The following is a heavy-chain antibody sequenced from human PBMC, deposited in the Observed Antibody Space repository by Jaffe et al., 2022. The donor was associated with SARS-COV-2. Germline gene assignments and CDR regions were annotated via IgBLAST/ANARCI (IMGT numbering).Heavy chain of an antibody. CDR2: VSGSGGST. CDR1: GFTFSNYV. CDR3: AKGASGASSSSFDS. J-gene: IGHJ4*02. D-gene: IGHD6-13*01. V-gene: IGHV3-23*01. Sequence: EVQLLESGGGLVQPGGSLRLSCEGSGFTFSNYVMSWVRQAPGMGLEWVSTVSGSGGSTYYVDSVKGRFTVSRDNSKNTLYLQMNSLRADDAAIYYCAKGASGASSSSFDSWGQGTLVTVSS.